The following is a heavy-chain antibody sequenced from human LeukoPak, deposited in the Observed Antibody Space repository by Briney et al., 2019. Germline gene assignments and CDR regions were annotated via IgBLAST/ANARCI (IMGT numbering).Heavy chain of an antibody. CDR1: GFTFSSFA. CDR3: AKDSVLRGHSYGFDF. CDR2: ISGGGDST. V-gene: IGHV3-23*01. D-gene: IGHD5-18*01. Sequence: QSGGSLRLSCAASGFTFSSFAMSWVRQAPGKGLEWVSGISGGGDSTDHADSVKGRFIISRDNSKSTLSLQMDSLRAEDTAVYFCAKDSVLRGHSYGFDFWGQGTLVTVSS. J-gene: IGHJ4*02.